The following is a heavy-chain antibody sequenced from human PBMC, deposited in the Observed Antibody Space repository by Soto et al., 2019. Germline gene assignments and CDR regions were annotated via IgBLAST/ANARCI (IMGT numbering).Heavy chain of an antibody. CDR2: IFYSGST. D-gene: IGHD3-10*01. Sequence: PSETLSLTCTVSGGSISSSSYYWGWIRQPPGKGLEWIGSIFYSGSTYYNPSLESRVTISVDRSKNQFSLKLSSVTAADTAVYYFARDRYYYGSGDYYYGMDVWGQGTTVTVSS. CDR3: ARDRYYYGSGDYYYGMDV. CDR1: GGSISSSSYY. J-gene: IGHJ6*02. V-gene: IGHV4-39*07.